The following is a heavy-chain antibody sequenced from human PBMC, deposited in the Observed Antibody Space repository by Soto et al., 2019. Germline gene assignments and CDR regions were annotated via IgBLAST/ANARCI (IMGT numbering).Heavy chain of an antibody. CDR3: ARHREXIVVVPAATYYYYGMDV. D-gene: IGHD2-2*01. J-gene: IGHJ6*02. CDR2: IDPSDSYT. Sequence: PGESLKISCKGSGYSFTIYWISWVRQMPGKGLEWMGRIDPSDSYTNYSPSFQGHVTISADKSISTAYLQWSSLKASDTAMYYCARHREXIVVVPAATYYYYGMDVWGQGTTVTVSS. V-gene: IGHV5-10-1*01. CDR1: GYSFTIYW.